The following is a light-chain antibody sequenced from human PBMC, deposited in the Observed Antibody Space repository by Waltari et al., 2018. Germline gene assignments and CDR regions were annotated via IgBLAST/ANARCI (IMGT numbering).Light chain of an antibody. CDR2: GNN. CDR3: QSYDTNLVV. CDR1: SSNIGAGYD. V-gene: IGLV1-40*01. J-gene: IGLJ2*01. Sequence: QSVLAQPPSVSGAPGQRVTISCTGSSSNIGAGYDVHWYQQLPGTAPKLLTYGNNNRPSGVPDRFSGSKSGTSASLAITGLQAEDEASYYCQSYDTNLVVFGGGTKLTVL.